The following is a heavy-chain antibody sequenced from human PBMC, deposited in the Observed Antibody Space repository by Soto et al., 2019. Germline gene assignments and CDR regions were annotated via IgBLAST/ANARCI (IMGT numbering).Heavy chain of an antibody. CDR1: GFNFNIHA. D-gene: IGHD3-22*01. CDR3: ASGAAFYYDTSRY. J-gene: IGHJ4*02. V-gene: IGHV3-30-3*01. CDR2: MSPGGNSQ. Sequence: VGSLRLSCAAPGFNFNIHALHWIRQAPGEGLEWVAVMSPGGNSQYYADSVKGRFTISRDTSKSTLYLQMTSLRPEDTAVYYCASGAAFYYDTSRYWGQGTLVTAPQ.